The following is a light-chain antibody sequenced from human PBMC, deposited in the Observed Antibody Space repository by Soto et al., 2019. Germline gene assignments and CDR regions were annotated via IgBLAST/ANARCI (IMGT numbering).Light chain of an antibody. J-gene: IGKJ1*01. V-gene: IGKV4-1*01. Sequence: EIVMAQFPETLAVSVGERATIKCRSSQSLLHSSDNRYYLTWYQQKPGQPPKLLIYWASTRQSGVPDRFSGSGSWTDFTLTINSLQAEDVAVYYCQQYYSTPWTFGQGTKVEIK. CDR3: QQYYSTPWT. CDR2: WAS. CDR1: QSLLHSSDNRYY.